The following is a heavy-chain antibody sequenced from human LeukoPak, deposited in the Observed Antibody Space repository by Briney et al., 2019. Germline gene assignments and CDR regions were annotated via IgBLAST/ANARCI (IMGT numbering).Heavy chain of an antibody. D-gene: IGHD5-12*01. J-gene: IGHJ4*02. V-gene: IGHV1-18*01. CDR2: ISGYTGNT. CDR3: AIYTGYSLGGY. CDR1: GYTFTSYG. Sequence: ASVNVSCKASGYTFTSYGISWVRQAPGQGLEWMGWISGYTGNTNSAQKFQGRITMTTDTSTSTAYMELRSLRSDDTAVYYCAIYTGYSLGGYWGQGTLVTVSS.